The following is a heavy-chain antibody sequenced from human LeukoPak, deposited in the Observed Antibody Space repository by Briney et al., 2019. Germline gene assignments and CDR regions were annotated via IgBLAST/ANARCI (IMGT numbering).Heavy chain of an antibody. J-gene: IGHJ2*01. CDR2: IYSSGST. CDR3: ASSNDYGDYSGWYFDL. Sequence: GGSLRLSCAASGFTISGNYMSWVRQAPGKGLEWVSVIYSSGSTYYADSVKGRFTISRDNSKNTLYLQMNSLRPEDTAVYYCASSNDYGDYSGWYFDLWGRGTLVTVSS. D-gene: IGHD4-17*01. CDR1: GFTISGNY. V-gene: IGHV3-53*01.